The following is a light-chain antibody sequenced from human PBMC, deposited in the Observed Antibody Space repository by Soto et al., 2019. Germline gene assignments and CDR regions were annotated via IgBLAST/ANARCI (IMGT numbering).Light chain of an antibody. CDR3: SSYAGNNNLI. V-gene: IGLV2-8*01. CDR2: EVN. CDR1: SSDLGDYDY. J-gene: IGLJ2*01. Sequence: QSVLTQPPSASGSPGQSVTISCTGTSSDLGDYDYVSWYQQHPGKAPKLMIYEVNQRPSGVPDRFSGSKSGNMASLTVTGLQAEDEADYYCSSYAGNNNLIFGGGTKLTVL.